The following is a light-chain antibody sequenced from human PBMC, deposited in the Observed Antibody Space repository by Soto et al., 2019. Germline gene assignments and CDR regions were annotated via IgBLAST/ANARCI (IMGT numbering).Light chain of an antibody. CDR1: PTARSY. CDR2: DVS. CDR3: QQRSNWPLT. Sequence: EIVLTQSPATLSLSPGERATLSCRASPTARSYLAWYQQKPGQAPRLLIYDVSNRATGVPARFSGSGSGTDFSLTISSLEPEDFAVYYCQQRSNWPLTFGGGTKVDIK. J-gene: IGKJ4*01. V-gene: IGKV3-11*01.